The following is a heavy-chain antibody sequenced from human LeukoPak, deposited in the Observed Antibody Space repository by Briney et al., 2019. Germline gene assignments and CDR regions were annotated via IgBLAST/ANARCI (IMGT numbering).Heavy chain of an antibody. Sequence: SETLSLTCTVSGGSISSYYWSWIRQPAGKGLEWIGRIYTSGSTNYNPSLKSRVTMSVDTSKNQFSLKLSSVTAADTAVYYCARDESLTMVRGVTILGAFDIWGQGTMVTVSS. V-gene: IGHV4-4*07. D-gene: IGHD3-10*01. J-gene: IGHJ3*02. CDR2: IYTSGST. CDR3: ARDESLTMVRGVTILGAFDI. CDR1: GGSISSYY.